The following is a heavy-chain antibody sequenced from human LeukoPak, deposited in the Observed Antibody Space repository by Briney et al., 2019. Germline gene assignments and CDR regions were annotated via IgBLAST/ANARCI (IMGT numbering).Heavy chain of an antibody. CDR1: GVTFTKYW. CDR2: IKQDGSEK. Sequence: QPGGSLRLSCVASGVTFTKYWMGWVRRAPGKGLEWVANIKQDGSEKHYVDFVKGRFTISRDNAKNSLYLQMNSLRAEDTAIYYCASHDYGDYASFDYWGQGTLVTVSS. J-gene: IGHJ4*02. D-gene: IGHD4-17*01. CDR3: ASHDYGDYASFDY. V-gene: IGHV3-7*03.